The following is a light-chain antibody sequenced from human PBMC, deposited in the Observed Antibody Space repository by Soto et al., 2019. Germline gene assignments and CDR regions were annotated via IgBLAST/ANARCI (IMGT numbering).Light chain of an antibody. CDR2: EVS. CDR3: CSYAGSRTYV. Sequence: QSVLTQPASVSGSPGQSITISCTGTSSDVGSYNLVSWYQQHPGKAPKLIIYEVSKRPSGVSNGFSGSKSGNTASLTISGLQAEYEADYYCCSYAGSRTYVFGTGTKVTVL. J-gene: IGLJ1*01. V-gene: IGLV2-23*02. CDR1: SSDVGSYNL.